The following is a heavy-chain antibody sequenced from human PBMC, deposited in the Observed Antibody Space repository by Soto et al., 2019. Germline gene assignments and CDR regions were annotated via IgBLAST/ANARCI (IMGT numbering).Heavy chain of an antibody. CDR3: AREEVSGWYHDVFDI. CDR1: GYTFTSYA. Sequence: GASVKVSCKASGYTFTSYAMHWVRQAPGQRLEWMGWINAGNGNTKYSQKFQGRVTITRDTSASTAYMELSSLRSEDTAVYYCAREEVSGWYHDVFDIWGQGTMVTVSS. D-gene: IGHD6-19*01. CDR2: INAGNGNT. J-gene: IGHJ3*02. V-gene: IGHV1-3*01.